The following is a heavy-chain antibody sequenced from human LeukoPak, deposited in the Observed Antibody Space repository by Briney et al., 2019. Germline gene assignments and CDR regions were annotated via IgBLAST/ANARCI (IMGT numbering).Heavy chain of an antibody. CDR1: GSTFSSYA. V-gene: IGHV3-30*03. J-gene: IGHJ4*02. CDR3: ARDPLRLLYQLPRLKFDY. CDR2: ISYDGSNK. D-gene: IGHD2-2*01. Sequence: GGSLRLPCAASGSTFSSYAMSWVRQAPGKGLEWVAVISYDGSNKYYADSVKGRFTISRDNSKNTLYLQMNSLRAEDTAVYYCARDPLRLLYQLPRLKFDYWGQGTLVTVSS.